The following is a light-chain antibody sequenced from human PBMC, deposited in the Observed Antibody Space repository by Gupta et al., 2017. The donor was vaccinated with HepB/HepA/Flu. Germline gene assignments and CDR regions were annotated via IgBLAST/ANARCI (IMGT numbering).Light chain of an antibody. CDR2: GTS. CDR1: QSINSNS. Sequence: EIVLTQSPGTPSLSPGERATLSCRASQSINSNSLPWYQQKPGQAPRLLIYGTSSRATGIPDRFSGGGSGTDFTLTISRLEPEDFAVYYCQQYGRLPITFGQGTRLEIK. J-gene: IGKJ5*01. V-gene: IGKV3-20*01. CDR3: QQYGRLPIT.